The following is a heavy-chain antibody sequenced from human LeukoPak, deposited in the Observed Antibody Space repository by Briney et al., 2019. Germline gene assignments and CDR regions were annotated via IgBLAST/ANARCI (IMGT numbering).Heavy chain of an antibody. CDR1: AFTFSAYG. Sequence: GGSLRLSCAASAFTFSAYGMHWVRQTPGKGLEWVAFIRYDGSNRYYADSVKGRFTISRDNSKNTLSLQMNSLRAEDTAVYYCAKDVTGSGWYYFDYWGQGTLVTVSS. V-gene: IGHV3-30*02. CDR2: IRYDGSNR. D-gene: IGHD6-19*01. CDR3: AKDVTGSGWYYFDY. J-gene: IGHJ4*02.